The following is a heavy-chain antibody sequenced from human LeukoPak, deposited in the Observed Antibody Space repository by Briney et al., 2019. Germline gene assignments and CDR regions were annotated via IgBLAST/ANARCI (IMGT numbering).Heavy chain of an antibody. CDR1: GFTFSSYS. J-gene: IGHJ4*02. CDR3: ARVISSSAGLDY. D-gene: IGHD6-6*01. V-gene: IGHV3-21*01. Sequence: GGSLRLSCAASGFTFSSYSMNWVRQAPGKGLEWVSSISSSSSYIYYADSVKGRFTISRDNAKNSLYLQMNSLRAEDTAVYYCARVISSSAGLDYWGQGTLVTVSS. CDR2: ISSSSSYI.